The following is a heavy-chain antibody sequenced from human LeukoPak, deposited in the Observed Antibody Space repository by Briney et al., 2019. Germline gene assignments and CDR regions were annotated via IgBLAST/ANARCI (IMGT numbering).Heavy chain of an antibody. D-gene: IGHD1-14*01. CDR3: ATFGINNWFDP. J-gene: IGHJ5*02. V-gene: IGHV4-59*01. Sequence: SETLSLICSVSGGSINRDYWSWIRQSPGKGLEWIGYIHYRGSTNYNPSLKSRVTMSVDTSRRHFSLKLTSVTAADSAIYYCATFGINNWFDPWGQGTLVAVSS. CDR1: GGSINRDY. CDR2: IHYRGST.